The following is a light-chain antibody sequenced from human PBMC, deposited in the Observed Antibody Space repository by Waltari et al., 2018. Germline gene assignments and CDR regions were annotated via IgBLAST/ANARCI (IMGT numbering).Light chain of an antibody. J-gene: IGKJ2*01. V-gene: IGKV3-15*01. CDR3: QQYNNWPLYT. Sequence: EVVMTQSPATLSVSPGERATLSCRASQSVSSNLAWYQQKPGQAPRLLIYGASTRGTGIPARFSGSGSGTEFTLTISSLQSEDLAVYYCQQYNNWPLYTFGQGTKLEIK. CDR2: GAS. CDR1: QSVSSN.